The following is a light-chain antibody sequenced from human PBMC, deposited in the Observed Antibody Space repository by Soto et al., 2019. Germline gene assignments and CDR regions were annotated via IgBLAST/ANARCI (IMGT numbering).Light chain of an antibody. CDR1: EIFSSNY. Sequence: EIVLTQSPGTLSLSPGERATLSCRASEIFSSNYLAWYQQKPGQAPSLLIYDASSRATGIPDRFSGSGSGTDFTLTISRLEPEDFAVYFCQQYDNLPLTFGPGTKVDIK. J-gene: IGKJ3*01. CDR3: QQYDNLPLT. CDR2: DAS. V-gene: IGKV3-20*01.